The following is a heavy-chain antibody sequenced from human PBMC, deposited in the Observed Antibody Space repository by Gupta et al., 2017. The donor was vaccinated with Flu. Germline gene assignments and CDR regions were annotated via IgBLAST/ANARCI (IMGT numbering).Heavy chain of an antibody. CDR3: ARYYGSGSYLIDY. CDR1: GGSFSGYY. D-gene: IGHD3-10*01. CDR2: INHSGST. V-gene: IGHV4-34*01. J-gene: IGHJ4*01. Sequence: QVQLQQWGAGLLKPSETLSLTCAVYGGSFSGYYWSWIRQPPGKGLEWIGEINHSGSTNYNPSLKSRVTISVDTSKNQFSLKLSSVTAADTAVYYCARYYGSGSYLIDYWGQGTLVTVSS.